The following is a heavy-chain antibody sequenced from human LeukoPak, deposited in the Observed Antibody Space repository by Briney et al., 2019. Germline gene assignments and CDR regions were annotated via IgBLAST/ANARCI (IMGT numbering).Heavy chain of an antibody. CDR2: MNPNSGNT. CDR1: GYTFTSYD. Sequence: GASVKVSCKASGYTFTSYDINWVRQATGQGLEWMGWMNPNSGNTGYAQKFQGRVTMTRNTSISTAYMELSSLRSEDTAVYYCARGLRGMALTGPTHYYYYGMDVWGQGTTVTVSS. D-gene: IGHD3-9*01. J-gene: IGHJ6*02. V-gene: IGHV1-8*01. CDR3: ARGLRGMALTGPTHYYYYGMDV.